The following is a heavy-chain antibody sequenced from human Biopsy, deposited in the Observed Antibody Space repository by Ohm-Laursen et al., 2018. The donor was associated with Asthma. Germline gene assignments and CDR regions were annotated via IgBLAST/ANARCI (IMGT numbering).Heavy chain of an antibody. V-gene: IGHV1-69*13. J-gene: IGHJ6*02. D-gene: IGHD6-19*01. CDR2: TMTVFGTT. Sequence: GASVTVSCKAPGGTFSNFAISWVRQAPGQGLEWLGGTMTVFGTTIYAQKFQGRVTITADESTGTVYMEVTSLRSEDTAIYYCARCQVGYSSGWSLLLKKIYYSGMDVWGQGTAVTVSS. CDR1: GGTFSNFA. CDR3: ARCQVGYSSGWSLLLKKIYYSGMDV.